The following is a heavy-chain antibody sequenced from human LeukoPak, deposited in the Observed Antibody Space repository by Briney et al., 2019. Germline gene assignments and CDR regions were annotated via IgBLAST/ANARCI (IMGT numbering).Heavy chain of an antibody. CDR1: GFTFSACS. J-gene: IGHJ4*02. Sequence: GRSLILSCAVSGFTFSACSVSWVRQAPGKGLEWVSTITSGSRTYHADSVKGRFTVSRDNSKNTLFLQMNSLRVADTAVYFCAAKVGGDYYDYWGQGTLVTVSP. CDR3: AAKVGGDYYDY. D-gene: IGHD2-21*01. V-gene: IGHV3-23*01. CDR2: ITSGSRT.